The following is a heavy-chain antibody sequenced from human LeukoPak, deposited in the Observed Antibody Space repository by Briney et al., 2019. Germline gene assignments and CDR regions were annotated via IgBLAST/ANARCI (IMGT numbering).Heavy chain of an antibody. Sequence: SETLSLTCTVSGGSITSHYWSWIRQPPGKGLEWIGYVYYGGSTNYNPSLKSRVTISVDTSKNQFSLKLTSVTAADTAVYYCARGRGRDGDNLASWGQGTLVTVSS. CDR2: VYYGGST. CDR1: GGSITSHY. CDR3: ARGRGRDGDNLAS. V-gene: IGHV4-59*11. D-gene: IGHD5-24*01. J-gene: IGHJ4*02.